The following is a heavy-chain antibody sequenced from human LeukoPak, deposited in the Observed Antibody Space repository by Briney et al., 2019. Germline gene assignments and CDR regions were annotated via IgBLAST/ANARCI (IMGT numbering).Heavy chain of an antibody. D-gene: IGHD1-14*01. CDR1: GFTFNSYS. Sequence: GGSLRLSCAASGFTFNSYSMNWVRQAPGKGLEWVSYITSSDGAKYYPDSVKGRFTISRDNAKNSLYLQMNSLRDEDTAVYYCASDRDHAFDYWGQGTLVTVSS. J-gene: IGHJ4*02. CDR3: ASDRDHAFDY. V-gene: IGHV3-48*02. CDR2: ITSSDGAK.